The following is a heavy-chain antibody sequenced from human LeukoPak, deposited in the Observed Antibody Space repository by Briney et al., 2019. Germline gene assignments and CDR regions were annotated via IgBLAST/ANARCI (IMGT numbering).Heavy chain of an antibody. D-gene: IGHD6-13*01. CDR1: GGSISNYY. CDR2: IYHSGST. J-gene: IGHJ4*02. V-gene: IGHV4-59*01. CDR3: ARVGGNSWFFDY. Sequence: SETLSLTCTVSGGSISNYYWSWFRQPPGKGLEWIGNIYHSGSTNYNPSLKDRVSISLDASKKQFSLKLSSVTVADTAVYYCARVGGNSWFFDYWGQGTLVTVSS.